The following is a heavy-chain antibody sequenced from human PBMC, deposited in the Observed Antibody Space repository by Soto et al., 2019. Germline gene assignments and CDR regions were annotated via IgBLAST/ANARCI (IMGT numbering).Heavy chain of an antibody. Sequence: TGGSLILSCAASGFTFYYYSMYWVRQVLGKGLEWVSSISWNSGNIGYADSVKGRFTTSRDNAENSLYLQMNSLRPEDTALYYCVRSKGGYSYGTPFDYWGQGTLVTVSS. D-gene: IGHD5-18*01. V-gene: IGHV3-9*01. J-gene: IGHJ4*02. CDR1: GFTFYYYS. CDR2: ISWNSGNI. CDR3: VRSKGGYSYGTPFDY.